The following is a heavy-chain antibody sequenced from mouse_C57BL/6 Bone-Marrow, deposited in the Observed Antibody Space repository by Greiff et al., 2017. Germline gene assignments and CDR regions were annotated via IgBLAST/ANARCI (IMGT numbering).Heavy chain of an antibody. V-gene: IGHV1-18*01. CDR1: GYTFTDYN. Sequence: VQLQQSGPELVKPGASVKIPCKASGYTFTDYNMDWVKQSPGKSLEWIGDINPNNGGTIYNQKFKGKATLTVDKSSSTAYMELRSLTSEDTAVYYCARSGYYGSSHWAMDYWGQGTSVTVSS. CDR3: ARSGYYGSSHWAMDY. D-gene: IGHD1-1*01. J-gene: IGHJ4*01. CDR2: INPNNGGT.